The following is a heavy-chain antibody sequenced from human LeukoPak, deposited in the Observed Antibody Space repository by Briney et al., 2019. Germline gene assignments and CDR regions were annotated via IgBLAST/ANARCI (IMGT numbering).Heavy chain of an antibody. J-gene: IGHJ3*02. CDR2: IHNDGSST. CDR1: GFTFSSYS. D-gene: IGHD1-26*01. CDR3: ARVRGGSGRSYAADAFDI. V-gene: IGHV3-74*01. Sequence: GGSLRLSCAASGFTFSSYSMNWVRQAPGKGLVWVSRIHNDGSSTSYADSVKGRFTISRDNAKSTLYLQMNSLRAEDTAVHYCARVRGGSGRSYAADAFDIWGQGTMVTVSS.